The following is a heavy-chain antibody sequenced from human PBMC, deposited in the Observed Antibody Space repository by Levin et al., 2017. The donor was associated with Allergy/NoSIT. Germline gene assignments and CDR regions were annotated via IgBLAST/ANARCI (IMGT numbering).Heavy chain of an antibody. D-gene: IGHD7-27*01. CDR1: GFTFSTYS. CDR3: ARAGSGVGSYYYYAMDV. Sequence: GGSLRLSCAASGFTFSTYSIHWVRQAPGKGLEWVTVISYDLTNKYYADSVKGRFTISRDNSKNTLYLQMDSLSAEDTADYYCARAGSGVGSYYYYAMDVWGQGTTVTVSS. J-gene: IGHJ6*02. V-gene: IGHV3-30*04. CDR2: ISYDLTNK.